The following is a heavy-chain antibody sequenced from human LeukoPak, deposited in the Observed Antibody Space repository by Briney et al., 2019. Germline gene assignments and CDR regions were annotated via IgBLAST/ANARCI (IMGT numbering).Heavy chain of an antibody. CDR1: GGSISSGSYY. V-gene: IGHV4-61*02. CDR2: IYTSGST. CDR3: ATGTRGLRYFENP. J-gene: IGHJ5*02. D-gene: IGHD3-9*01. Sequence: PSGTLSLTCTVSGGSISSGSYYWSWIRQPAGKGLEWIGRIYTSGSTNYNPSLKSRVTISVDTSKNQFSLKLSSVTAADTAVYYCATGTRGLRYFENPWGQGTLVTVSS.